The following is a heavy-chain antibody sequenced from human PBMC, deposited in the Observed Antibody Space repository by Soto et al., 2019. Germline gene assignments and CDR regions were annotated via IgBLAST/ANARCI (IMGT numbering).Heavy chain of an antibody. J-gene: IGHJ6*02. V-gene: IGHV3-21*01. CDR3: ARGGCSSTSCDYYYYYGMDV. D-gene: IGHD2-2*01. CDR1: GFTFSSYS. Sequence: GGSQRLSCAASGFTFSSYSMNWVRQAPGKGLEWVSSISSSSSYIYYADSVKGRFTISRDNAKNSLYLQMNSLRAEDTAVYYCARGGCSSTSCDYYYYYGMDVWGQGTTVTVSS. CDR2: ISSSSSYI.